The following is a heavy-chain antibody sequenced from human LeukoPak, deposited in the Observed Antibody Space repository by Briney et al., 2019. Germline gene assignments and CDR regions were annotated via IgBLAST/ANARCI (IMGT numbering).Heavy chain of an antibody. CDR2: VTDSGTT. CDR3: ATEGSFDY. V-gene: IGHV3-23*01. Sequence: TGGSLRLSCAASGFTFSKYGMNWVRQAPGKGLEWVSGVTDSGTTYYADSVKGRFTISRDNSKNTLYLQMNSLRAEDAAVYYCATEGSFDYWGQGTLVTVSS. J-gene: IGHJ4*02. CDR1: GFTFSKYG.